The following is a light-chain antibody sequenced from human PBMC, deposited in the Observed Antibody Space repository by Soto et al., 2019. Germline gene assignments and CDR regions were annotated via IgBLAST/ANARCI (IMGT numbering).Light chain of an antibody. V-gene: IGLV2-8*01. CDR1: SSDIGAYNY. CDR2: QVT. Sequence: QSALTQPPSASGSPGQSVTICYTGTSSDIGAYNYVSWYRQYPDKAPKLLVYQVTKRPSGVPDRFSGSKSGNTAALTVSGLQAVDEAVYFCSSHAGSLLVFGGGTKLTVL. CDR3: SSHAGSLLV. J-gene: IGLJ2*01.